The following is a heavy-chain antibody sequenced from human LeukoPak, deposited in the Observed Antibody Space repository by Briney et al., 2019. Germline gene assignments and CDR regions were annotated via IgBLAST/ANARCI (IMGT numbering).Heavy chain of an antibody. V-gene: IGHV4-28*01. CDR2: IYYSGST. CDR1: GYSISSNNW. Sequence: NPSETLSLTCAVSGYSISSNNWWAWIRQPPGKGLEWIGNIYYSGSTYYNPYNPSLTSRVTMSVDTSKNQFSLKLDSVPEKDTAMYYCARNQAVAANRGAFDIWGQGTMVTVSS. CDR3: ARNQAVAANRGAFDI. J-gene: IGHJ3*02. D-gene: IGHD6-19*01.